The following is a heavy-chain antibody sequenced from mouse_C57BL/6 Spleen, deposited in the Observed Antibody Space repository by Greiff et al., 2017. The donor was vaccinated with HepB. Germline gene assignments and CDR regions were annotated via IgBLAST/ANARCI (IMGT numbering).Heavy chain of an antibody. D-gene: IGHD2-4*01. CDR1: GYTFTSSW. Sequence: QVQLQQSGAELVKPGASVKMSCKASGYTFTSSWITWVKQRPGQGLEWIGDISPGSGSTNYNEKFKSKATLTVATSSSTAYMQLSSLTSEDSAVYYCARYDYEDAMDYWGQGTSVTVSS. V-gene: IGHV1-55*01. CDR3: ARYDYEDAMDY. J-gene: IGHJ4*01. CDR2: ISPGSGST.